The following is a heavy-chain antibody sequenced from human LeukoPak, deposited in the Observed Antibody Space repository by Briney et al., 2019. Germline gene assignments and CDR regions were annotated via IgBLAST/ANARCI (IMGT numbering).Heavy chain of an antibody. Sequence: GGSLRLSCAASGFTFRSYAMGWVRQAPGKGLEWVSYISSSGSTIYYADSVKGRFTISRDNAKNSLYLQMNSLRAEDTAVYYCARGHGDPYYYYGMDVWGQGTTVTVSS. CDR2: ISSSGSTI. V-gene: IGHV3-48*03. J-gene: IGHJ6*02. CDR3: ARGHGDPYYYYGMDV. D-gene: IGHD4-17*01. CDR1: GFTFRSYA.